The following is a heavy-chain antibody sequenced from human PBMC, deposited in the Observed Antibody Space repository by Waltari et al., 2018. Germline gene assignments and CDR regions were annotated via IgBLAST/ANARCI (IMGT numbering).Heavy chain of an antibody. CDR2: IYHDGTT. V-gene: IGHV4-38-2*01. Sequence: QVQLQESGPRLVKPSETLSLTCDVSGYAINSGFYWGWFRQAPEKGLEWIATIYHDGTTFYNPSLTSRVTTSMDTSKNQISLKLKSVTAADTDVYYCTRQTLGYCTSAACRRLEAWGQGTLVTVSS. J-gene: IGHJ5*02. D-gene: IGHD2-8*02. CDR3: TRQTLGYCTSAACRRLEA. CDR1: GYAINSGFY.